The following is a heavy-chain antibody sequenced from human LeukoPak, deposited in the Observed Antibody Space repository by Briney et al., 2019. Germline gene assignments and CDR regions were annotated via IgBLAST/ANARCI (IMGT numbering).Heavy chain of an antibody. V-gene: IGHV4-4*07. D-gene: IGHD2-2*01. CDR3: AREDSIVVVPAAYNWFDP. Sequence: SETLSLTCTVSGGSISSYYWSWIRQPAGKGLEWIGRIYTSGSTNYNPSLKSRVTMSVDTSKNQFSLKLSSVTAADTAVYYCAREDSIVVVPAAYNWFDPWGQGTLVTVSS. CDR1: GGSISSYY. CDR2: IYTSGST. J-gene: IGHJ5*02.